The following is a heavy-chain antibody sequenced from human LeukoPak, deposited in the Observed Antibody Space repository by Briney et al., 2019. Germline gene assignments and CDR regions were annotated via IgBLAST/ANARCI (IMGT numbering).Heavy chain of an antibody. D-gene: IGHD3-10*01. Sequence: GGSLRLSCEASGYTFSGHAMSWVRQAPGKGLEWVSTISGTTGTIYYADSVKGRFTISRDNSKNTLYLQMKSLRAEGTAEYHCARVKGYFDSGNYFGFFDFWGQGTLVTVSS. J-gene: IGHJ4*02. CDR3: ARVKGYFDSGNYFGFFDF. V-gene: IGHV3-23*01. CDR1: GYTFSGHA. CDR2: ISGTTGTI.